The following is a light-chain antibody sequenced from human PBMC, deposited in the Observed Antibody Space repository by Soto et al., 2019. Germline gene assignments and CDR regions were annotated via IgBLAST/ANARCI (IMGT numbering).Light chain of an antibody. CDR1: QSISSW. CDR3: QQYNSYWLT. CDR2: DAS. J-gene: IGKJ4*01. Sequence: DLQLTQSPSTLSASVGDRVTITCRASQSISSWLAWYQQKPGKAPKLLIYDASSLESGVPSRFSGSGSGTEFTLTISSLQPDDFATYYCQQYNSYWLTFGGGTKVDIK. V-gene: IGKV1-5*01.